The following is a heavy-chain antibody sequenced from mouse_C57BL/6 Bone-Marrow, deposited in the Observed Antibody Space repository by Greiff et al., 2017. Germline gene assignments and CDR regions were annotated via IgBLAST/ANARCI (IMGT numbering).Heavy chain of an antibody. Sequence: VQLQQPGAELVKPGASVKVSGKASGYTFTSYWMHWVKPRPGQGLEWIGRRHPSDSDTNYNQKFKGKATLTVDKSSSTAYMQLSSLTSEDSAVYYCAISDWYCEVWGTGTTVTVSS. J-gene: IGHJ1*03. V-gene: IGHV1-74*01. CDR3: AISDWYCEV. CDR2: RHPSDSDT. CDR1: GYTFTSYW.